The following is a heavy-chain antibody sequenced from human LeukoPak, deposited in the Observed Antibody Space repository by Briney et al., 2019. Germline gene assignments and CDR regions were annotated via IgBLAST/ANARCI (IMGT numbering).Heavy chain of an antibody. CDR2: INAGNSNT. CDR3: ARDSGSYHGGFDY. J-gene: IGHJ4*02. CDR1: GYTFTTYA. D-gene: IGHD3-10*01. Sequence: ASVKVSCKASGYTFTTYAMHWVRQAPGQSLEWMGWINAGNSNTKYSQKFQGRVTISRDTSASTAYMELSSLRSEDTALYYCARDSGSYHGGFDYWGQGTLVTVSS. V-gene: IGHV1-3*01.